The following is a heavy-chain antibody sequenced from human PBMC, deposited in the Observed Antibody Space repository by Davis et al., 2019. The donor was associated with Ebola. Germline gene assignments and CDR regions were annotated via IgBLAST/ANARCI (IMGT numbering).Heavy chain of an antibody. CDR1: GFTFSTYS. D-gene: IGHD3-22*01. Sequence: GGSLRLSCAASGFTFSTYSMSWVRQAPGKALEWVSSISSDSDYIYYADSAKGRFTISRDNAKNSLYLQMNSLRAEDTAVYYCARDLMIVVVITEGAFDIWGQGTMVTVSS. J-gene: IGHJ3*02. V-gene: IGHV3-21*01. CDR2: ISSDSDYI. CDR3: ARDLMIVVVITEGAFDI.